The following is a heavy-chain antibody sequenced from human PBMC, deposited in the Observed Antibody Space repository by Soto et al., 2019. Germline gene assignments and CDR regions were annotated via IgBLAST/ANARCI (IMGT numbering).Heavy chain of an antibody. CDR1: GFTFSSYG. Sequence: EVQLVESGGGLVQPGGSLRLSCAASGFTFSSYGMSWDRQAPGKGLEWVANIQEDGSEKYYVDSVKGRFTISRDNAKNSLYLQMNGLRAEDTAVYSSAREDTYYDAFDIWGQGTMVTVSS. V-gene: IGHV3-7*03. CDR2: IQEDGSEK. CDR3: AREDTYYDAFDI. J-gene: IGHJ3*02. D-gene: IGHD1-26*01.